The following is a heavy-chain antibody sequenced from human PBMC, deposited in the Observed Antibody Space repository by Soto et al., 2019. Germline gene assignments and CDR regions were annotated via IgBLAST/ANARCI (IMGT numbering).Heavy chain of an antibody. V-gene: IGHV1-58*01. D-gene: IGHD6-13*01. CDR2: IVVGSGNT. CDR1: GFTFTSSA. J-gene: IGHJ5*02. Sequence: SVKVSCKASGFTFTSSAVQWVRQARGQRLEWIGWIVVGSGNTNYAQKFQERVTITRDMSTSTAYMELSSLRSEDTAVYYCAAGLAGTLEDWFDPWGQGTLVTVS. CDR3: AAGLAGTLEDWFDP.